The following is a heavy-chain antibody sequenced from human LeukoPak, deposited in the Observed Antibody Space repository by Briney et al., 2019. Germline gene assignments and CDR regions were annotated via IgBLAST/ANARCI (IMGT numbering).Heavy chain of an antibody. D-gene: IGHD3-22*01. Sequence: SETLSLTCTVSGGSINSYCWSWIRQPPGKGLEWIGYIYYSGSTNYNPSLKSRVTISIDTSKNQFSLKLSSVTAADTAVYYCARIYYDSSGYNPNFDYWGQGTLVTVSS. V-gene: IGHV4-59*01. CDR3: ARIYYDSSGYNPNFDY. CDR2: IYYSGST. J-gene: IGHJ4*02. CDR1: GGSINSYC.